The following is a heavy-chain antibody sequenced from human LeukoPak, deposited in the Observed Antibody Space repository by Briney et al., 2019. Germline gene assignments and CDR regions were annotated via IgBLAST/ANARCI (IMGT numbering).Heavy chain of an antibody. CDR1: GFTFDDYA. V-gene: IGHV3-9*01. D-gene: IGHD6-19*01. J-gene: IGHJ4*02. CDR2: ISWNSGSI. CDR3: AKGSSGWTKEYYFDY. Sequence: GRSLRLSCAASGFTFDDYAMHWVRHAPGKGLEWVSGISWNSGSIGYADSVKGRFTISRDNAKNSLYLQMNSLRAEDTALYYCAKGSSGWTKEYYFDYWGQGTLVTVSS.